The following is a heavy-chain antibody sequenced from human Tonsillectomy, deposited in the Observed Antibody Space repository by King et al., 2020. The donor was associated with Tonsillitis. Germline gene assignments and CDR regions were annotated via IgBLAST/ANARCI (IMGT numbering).Heavy chain of an antibody. CDR1: GFTFSTHS. Sequence: VQLVESGGGLVQPGGSLRLSCAAPGFTFSTHSVNWVRQAPGQGLEWVSYISSSGSTIYYADSVKGRFTISRDNAKNSLYLQMNSLRAEDTAVYYCVFFLDCGGDCYPTRDYWGQGTLVTVSS. CDR2: ISSSGSTI. J-gene: IGHJ4*02. V-gene: IGHV3-48*01. CDR3: VFFLDCGGDCYPTRDY. D-gene: IGHD2-21*02.